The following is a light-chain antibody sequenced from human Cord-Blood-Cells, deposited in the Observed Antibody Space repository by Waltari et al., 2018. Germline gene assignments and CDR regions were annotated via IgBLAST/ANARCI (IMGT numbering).Light chain of an antibody. CDR1: QSLLHSNGYNY. J-gene: IGKJ2*03. V-gene: IGKV2-28*01. CDR3: MQALQTRYS. Sequence: DLVMTPSPLSLTVTPRERASLSCSSSQSLLHSNGYNYLDWYLQKPGQSPQLLIYLGTNRASGVPDRFSGRGSGTDVTLKISRVEAEDVGVYYCMQALQTRYSFGQGTKLEIK. CDR2: LGT.